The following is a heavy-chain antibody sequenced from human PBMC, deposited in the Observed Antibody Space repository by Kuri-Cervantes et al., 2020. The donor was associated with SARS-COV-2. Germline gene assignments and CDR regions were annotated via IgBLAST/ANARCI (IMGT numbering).Heavy chain of an antibody. V-gene: IGHV1-18*01. CDR2: ISAYNGNT. Sequence: ASVKVSCKASGYTFTSYGISWVRQAPGQGLEWMGWISAYNGNTNYAQKLQGRVTMTTDTSTSTAYMELSSLRSEDTAVYYCARDTDDNIGYWYFDLWGRGTLVTVSS. J-gene: IGHJ2*01. CDR3: ARDTDDNIGYWYFDL. CDR1: GYTFTSYG. D-gene: IGHD3-9*01.